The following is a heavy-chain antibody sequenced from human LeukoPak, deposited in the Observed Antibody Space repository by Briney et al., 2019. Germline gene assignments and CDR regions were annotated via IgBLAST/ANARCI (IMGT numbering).Heavy chain of an antibody. D-gene: IGHD3-3*01. CDR3: ARDKGYYDFWRGYYPSFDY. CDR1: GYTFTSYG. V-gene: IGHV1-18*01. CDR2: ISAYNCNT. Sequence: ASVKVSCKASGYTFTSYGISWVRQAAGQELDWMGVISAYNCNTNYAQKLQGRPTMTTETSTHETYIELRSLRSDDTAVYYCARDKGYYDFWRGYYPSFDYWGQGTLVTVSS. J-gene: IGHJ4*02.